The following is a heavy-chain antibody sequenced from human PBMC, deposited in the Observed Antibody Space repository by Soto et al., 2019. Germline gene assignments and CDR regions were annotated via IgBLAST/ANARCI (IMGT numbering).Heavy chain of an antibody. V-gene: IGHV3-23*01. CDR3: AKDDGSGSYLFDY. J-gene: IGHJ4*02. Sequence: GGSLRLSCAASGFTFSSYAMSWVRQAPGKGLEWVSAISGSGGSTYYADSVKGRFTISRDNSKNTLYLQMNSLRAEDTAVDYCAKDDGSGSYLFDYWGQGTLVTVSS. D-gene: IGHD3-10*01. CDR2: ISGSGGST. CDR1: GFTFSSYA.